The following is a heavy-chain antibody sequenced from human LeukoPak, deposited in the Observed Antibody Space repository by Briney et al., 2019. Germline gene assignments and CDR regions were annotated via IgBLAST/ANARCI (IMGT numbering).Heavy chain of an antibody. CDR2: VYPDDSDT. J-gene: IGHJ4*02. CDR3: ARHDCRGSYYRD. V-gene: IGHV5-51*01. Sequence: GESLKISCKGSGYRFSTYWIGWVRQMPGKGLEWMGIVYPDDSDTRYSPSFQGQVTISADKSISTAYLQWSSLKASDTAMYYCARHDCRGSYYRDWGQGTLVTVSS. D-gene: IGHD3-22*01. CDR1: GYRFSTYW.